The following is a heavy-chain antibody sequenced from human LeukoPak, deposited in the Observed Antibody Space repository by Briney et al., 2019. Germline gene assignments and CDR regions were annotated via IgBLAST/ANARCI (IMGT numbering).Heavy chain of an antibody. CDR2: IYHSGST. J-gene: IGHJ4*02. CDR1: GGSISSSSYY. CDR3: ASFTVTTVY. D-gene: IGHD4-11*01. Sequence: SETLSLTCTVSGGSISSSSYYWGWIRQPPGKGLEWIGSIYHSGSTYYNPSLKSRVTISVDTSKNQFSLKLSSVTAADTAVYYCASFTVTTVYWGQGTLVTVSS. V-gene: IGHV4-39*07.